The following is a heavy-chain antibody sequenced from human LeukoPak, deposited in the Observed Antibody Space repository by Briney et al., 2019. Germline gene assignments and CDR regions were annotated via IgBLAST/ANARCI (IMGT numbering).Heavy chain of an antibody. J-gene: IGHJ3*01. CDR3: AMKAVPRPRLYDAFDF. CDR1: GFTFSSYW. CDR2: INSDGSST. D-gene: IGHD2-2*02. V-gene: IGHV3-74*01. Sequence: GGSLRLSCAASGFTFSSYWMHWVRQAPGKGLVWVSRINSDGSSTSYADSVKGRFTISRDNSKSTLYLQMNSLRADDTAVYYCAMKAVPRPRLYDAFDFWGQGTVVTVSS.